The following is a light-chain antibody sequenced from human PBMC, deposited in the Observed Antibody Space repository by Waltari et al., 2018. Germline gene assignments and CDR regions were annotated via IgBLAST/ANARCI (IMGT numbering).Light chain of an antibody. CDR1: QSLLYTSNDKNY. V-gene: IGKV4-1*01. Sequence: DIVMTQSPDSLAVSLGVRATISCKSSQSLLYTSNDKNYLAWYQQKPGQPPKLLIYWASTRHSGVPDRFSGSGSATDFTLTISSLQAEDVAVYYCQQYYSRRTFGQGTKVEIK. CDR2: WAS. J-gene: IGKJ1*01. CDR3: QQYYSRRT.